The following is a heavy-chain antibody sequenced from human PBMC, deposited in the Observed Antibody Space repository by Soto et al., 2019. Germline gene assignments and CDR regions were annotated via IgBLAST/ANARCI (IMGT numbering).Heavy chain of an antibody. CDR2: IYYSGST. CDR3: GRRKQNYYSMAV. Sequence: SETLSLTCTVSGGSISSGGYYWSWIRQHPGKGLEWIGYIYYSGSTYYNPPLRSRVTISVDTSKNQFSLNLNSVTAADTAVYYGGRRKQNYYSMAVGGQGTTVTVSS. V-gene: IGHV4-31*03. J-gene: IGHJ6*02. CDR1: GGSISSGGYY.